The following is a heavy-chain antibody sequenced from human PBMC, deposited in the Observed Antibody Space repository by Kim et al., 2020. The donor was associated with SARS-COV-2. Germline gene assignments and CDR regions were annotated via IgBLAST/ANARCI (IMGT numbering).Heavy chain of an antibody. CDR1: GGSISSGGYY. CDR2: IYYSGST. J-gene: IGHJ6*02. V-gene: IGHV4-31*03. CDR3: ARVVAAAPEISYGMDV. Sequence: SETLSLTCTVSGGSISSGGYYWSWIRQHPGKGLEWIGYIYYSGSTYYNPSLKSRVTISVDTSKNQFSLKLSSVTAADTAVYYCARVVAAAPEISYGMDVWGQGTTVTVSS. D-gene: IGHD6-13*01.